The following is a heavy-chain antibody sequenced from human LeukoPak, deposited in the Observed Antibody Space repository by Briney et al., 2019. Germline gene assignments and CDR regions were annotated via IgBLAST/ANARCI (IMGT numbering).Heavy chain of an antibody. V-gene: IGHV3-48*02. CDR2: ISNTGSAI. Sequence: GGSLRLSCAASGFTFSAYSMNWVRQGPGKGLEWVSFISNTGSAIYYTDSVKGRFTISRDNAKNALYLQMNSLRDEDTAMYYCARADRNYGYLFAFWGQGTLVTVSS. CDR3: ARADRNYGYLFAF. CDR1: GFTFSAYS. J-gene: IGHJ4*02. D-gene: IGHD3-10*01.